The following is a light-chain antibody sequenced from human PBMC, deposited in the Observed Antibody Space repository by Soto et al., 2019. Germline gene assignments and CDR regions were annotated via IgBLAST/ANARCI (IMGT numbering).Light chain of an antibody. Sequence: DMKLTQSPSALSASVGDRVTITCRASQGIRHYLAWYQQKPGKVPKLLIYEASNLQSGVPSRFRGGGSGTEFTLTISSLQPDDFATYYCQHYNSYSEAFGQGGKVDIK. J-gene: IGKJ1*01. CDR2: EAS. V-gene: IGKV1-27*01. CDR3: QHYNSYSEA. CDR1: QGIRHY.